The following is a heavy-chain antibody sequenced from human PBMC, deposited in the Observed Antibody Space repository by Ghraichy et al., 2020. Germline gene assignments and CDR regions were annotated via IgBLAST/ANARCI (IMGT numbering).Heavy chain of an antibody. CDR1: EYSFTTYP. D-gene: IGHD3-10*01. CDR3: ARGTTMVQGASD. Sequence: ASVKVSCKTSEYSFTTYPIQWVRQAPGQGLEWMGWIQTANGKPKYSQRFQDRITITRDTSARTVYMELSSLRSQDTAVYYCARGTTMVQGASDWGQGTQVTVSS. CDR2: IQTANGKP. J-gene: IGHJ4*02. V-gene: IGHV1-3*04.